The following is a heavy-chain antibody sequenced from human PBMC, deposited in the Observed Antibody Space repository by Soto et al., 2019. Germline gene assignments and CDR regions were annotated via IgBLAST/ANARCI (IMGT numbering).Heavy chain of an antibody. J-gene: IGHJ1*01. CDR1: GFDFGSFG. D-gene: IGHD1-26*01. CDR3: SADHPHMAMGWPV. V-gene: IGHV1-58*02. CDR2: IVVVSGST. Sequence: SVKVSCKASGFDFGSFGIQFLRQTRGRGLEWIGWIVVVSGSTNYARQFQGRVAISRDMSSSTAYLDLYDLKSDDTAVYFCSADHPHMAMGWPVWGRG.